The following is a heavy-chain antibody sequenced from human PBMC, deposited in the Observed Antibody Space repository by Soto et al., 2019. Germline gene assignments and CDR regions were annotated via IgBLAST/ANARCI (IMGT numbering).Heavy chain of an antibody. J-gene: IGHJ4*02. V-gene: IGHV3-48*02. CDR2: ISTSGATR. CDR3: ARFFGSGFDY. CDR1: GFTFSTDT. Sequence: EVQLVESGGGLVQSGGSLRLSCVASGFTFSTDTMNWVRQAPGKGLEWVAHISTSGATRYYADSVKGRFTISRDNAKTSLYLQMDSLRNEDTAVYYCARFFGSGFDYWGQGTLVTVSS. D-gene: IGHD6-19*01.